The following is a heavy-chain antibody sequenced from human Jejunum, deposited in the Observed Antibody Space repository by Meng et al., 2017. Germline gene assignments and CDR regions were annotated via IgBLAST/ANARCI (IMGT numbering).Heavy chain of an antibody. Sequence: GGSLRLSCQGSGYTFTSYWIAWVRQRPGKGLEWMGIIYPRDSDIKYNPSFQGQVTISVDKSTTTAYLQWSSLKASDAAVYYCARRGGFGDLDFWGQGTMVTVSS. CDR3: ARRGGFGDLDF. CDR2: IYPRDSDI. J-gene: IGHJ6*02. V-gene: IGHV5-51*01. CDR1: GYTFTSYW. D-gene: IGHD3-10*01.